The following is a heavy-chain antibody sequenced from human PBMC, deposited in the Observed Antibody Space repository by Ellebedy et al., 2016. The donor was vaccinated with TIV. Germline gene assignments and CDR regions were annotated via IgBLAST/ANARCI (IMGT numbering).Heavy chain of an antibody. CDR3: AKDGTTYDILTGYYMAYFFDY. CDR1: GLTFSSYA. V-gene: IGHV3-23*01. D-gene: IGHD3-9*01. J-gene: IGHJ4*02. CDR2: ISSSGDST. Sequence: GESLKISCAASGLTFSSYAMSWVRQAPGKGLEWVSAISSSGDSTYYADSVKGRFTISRDNSKNTLYLQMSSLRAEDTAVYYCAKDGTTYDILTGYYMAYFFDYWGQGTLVTVSS.